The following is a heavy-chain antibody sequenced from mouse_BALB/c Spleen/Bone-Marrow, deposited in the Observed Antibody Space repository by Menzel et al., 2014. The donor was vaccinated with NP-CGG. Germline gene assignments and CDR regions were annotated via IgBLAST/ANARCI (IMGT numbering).Heavy chain of an antibody. V-gene: IGHV14-3*02. CDR1: GFNIKDTY. CDR3: ARWEYYAMDY. CDR2: IDPANGNT. Sequence: AQLPQSWAELVKPGASVKLSCTASGFNIKDTYMHWVKQRPEQGLEWIGRIDPANGNTKYDPKFQGKATITADTSSNTAYLQLSSLTSEDTAVYYCARWEYYAMDYWGQGTSVTVSS. J-gene: IGHJ4*01. D-gene: IGHD4-1*01.